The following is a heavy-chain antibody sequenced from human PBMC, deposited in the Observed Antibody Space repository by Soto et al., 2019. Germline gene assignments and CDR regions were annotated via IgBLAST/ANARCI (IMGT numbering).Heavy chain of an antibody. J-gene: IGHJ4*02. CDR3: AKGGPMVRGPRGYFDY. V-gene: IGHV3-30*18. D-gene: IGHD3-10*01. CDR2: ISYDGSNK. Sequence: GGSLRLSCAAAGLTFSSYGMHWVRQAPGKGLEWVAVISYDGSNKYYADSVKGRFTISRDNSKNTLYLQMNSLRAEDTAVYYCAKGGPMVRGPRGYFDYWGQGTLVTVSS. CDR1: GLTFSSYG.